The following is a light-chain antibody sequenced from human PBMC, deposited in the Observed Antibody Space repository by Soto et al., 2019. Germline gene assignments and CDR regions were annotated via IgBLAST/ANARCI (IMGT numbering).Light chain of an antibody. J-gene: IGKJ4*01. CDR2: DAS. V-gene: IGKV3-11*01. Sequence: EIVLTQSPATLSLSPGDRATLSCRASQSVSSYLAWYQQKPGQAPRLLLYDASNRATGIPARFSGSGSGTDFTLTISSLEPEDFAFYYCQQRSNWPPLTFGGGTKVEIK. CDR1: QSVSSY. CDR3: QQRSNWPPLT.